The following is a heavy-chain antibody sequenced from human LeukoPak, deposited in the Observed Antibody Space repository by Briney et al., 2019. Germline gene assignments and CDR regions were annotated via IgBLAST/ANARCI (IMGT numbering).Heavy chain of an antibody. CDR3: ARVGYSSGWLDY. CDR2: IYYGGST. Sequence: SETLSLTCTVSGGSISSYYWSWIRQPPGKGLEWIGYIYYGGSTNYNPSLKSRVTISVDTSKNQFSLKLSSVTAADTAVYYCARVGYSSGWLDYWGEGTLVTVSS. V-gene: IGHV4-59*12. CDR1: GGSISSYY. D-gene: IGHD6-19*01. J-gene: IGHJ4*02.